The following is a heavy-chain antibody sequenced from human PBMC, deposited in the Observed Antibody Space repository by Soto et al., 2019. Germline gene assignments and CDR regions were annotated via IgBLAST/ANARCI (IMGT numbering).Heavy chain of an antibody. Sequence: EVQLVESGGGLVQPGGSLRLSCAASGFTFSSYSMNWFRQAPGKGLEWVSYIRSSSSTIYYADPVKGRFTISGDNAKNSLYLQMNSLRDEDAAGYYCARPEYSSSSYGMDVWGPGTTVTVSS. V-gene: IGHV3-48*02. J-gene: IGHJ6*02. CDR1: GFTFSSYS. D-gene: IGHD6-6*01. CDR3: ARPEYSSSSYGMDV. CDR2: IRSSSSTI.